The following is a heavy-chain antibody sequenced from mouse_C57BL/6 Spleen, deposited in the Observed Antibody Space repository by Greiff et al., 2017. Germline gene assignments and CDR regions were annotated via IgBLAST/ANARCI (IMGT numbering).Heavy chain of an antibody. Sequence: QFQLQQSAAELVKPGASVKISCKVSGYTFTDHTIHWMKQRPEQGLDWIGYIYPRDGSPKYNEKFKGKATLTADKSSSTAYMQLNSLTSEDSAVYCCARRGLRYVDYWGQGTTRTVSS. J-gene: IGHJ2*01. V-gene: IGHV1-78*01. CDR1: GYTFTDHT. CDR3: ARRGLRYVDY. D-gene: IGHD1-1*01. CDR2: IYPRDGSP.